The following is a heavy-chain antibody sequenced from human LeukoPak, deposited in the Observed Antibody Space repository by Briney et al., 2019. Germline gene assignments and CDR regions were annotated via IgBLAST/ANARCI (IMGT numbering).Heavy chain of an antibody. V-gene: IGHV4-4*07. CDR2: IYTSGST. J-gene: IGHJ3*02. CDR1: GGSISSYY. D-gene: IGHD2/OR15-2a*01. Sequence: PSETLSLTCTVSGGSISSYYLSWIRQPAGKGLEWIGRIYTSGSTNYNPSLKSRVTISVDKSKNQFSLKLSSVTAADTAVYYCARDRGGSMDAFDIWGQGTMVTVSS. CDR3: ARDRGGSMDAFDI.